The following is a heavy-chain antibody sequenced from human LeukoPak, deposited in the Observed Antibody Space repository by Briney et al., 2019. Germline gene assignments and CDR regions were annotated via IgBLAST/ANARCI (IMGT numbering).Heavy chain of an antibody. CDR1: GFTSSSYW. CDR2: INSDGSNT. J-gene: IGHJ5*02. V-gene: IGHV3-74*01. Sequence: GGSLRLSCAASGFTSSSYWMHWVRQAPGKGLVWVSRINSDGSNTNYADSVKGRSTISRDSAKNTVYLQMNSLRAEDTAVYYCARGRGPYGWFDPWGQGILVTVSS. D-gene: IGHD3-10*01. CDR3: ARGRGPYGWFDP.